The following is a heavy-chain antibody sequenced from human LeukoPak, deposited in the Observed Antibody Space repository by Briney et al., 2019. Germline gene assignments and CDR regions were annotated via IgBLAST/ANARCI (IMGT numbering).Heavy chain of an antibody. CDR2: ISGGGATT. CDR1: GFTFSSYA. CDR3: ARQPDDFSGWNNGQDFFDY. D-gene: IGHD6-19*01. J-gene: IGHJ4*02. V-gene: IGHV3-23*01. Sequence: GGSLRLSCAASGFTFSSYAMSWVRQAPGKGLEWVSDISGGGATTFYADSVKGRFTISRDNSKNTLYLQMNSLRAEDTAVYYCARQPDDFSGWNNGQDFFDYWGQGTLVTVSS.